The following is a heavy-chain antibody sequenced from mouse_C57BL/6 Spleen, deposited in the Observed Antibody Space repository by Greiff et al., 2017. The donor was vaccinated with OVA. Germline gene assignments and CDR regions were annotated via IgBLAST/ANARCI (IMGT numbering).Heavy chain of an antibody. V-gene: IGHV1-84*01. J-gene: IGHJ4*01. Sequence: QVQLQQSGPELVKPGASVKISCKASGYTFTDYYINWVKQRPGQGLEWIGWIYPGSGNTKYNEKFKGKATLTVDTSSSTAYMQLSSLTSEDSAVYFCARRVYYYGSSFLSYAMDYWGQGTSVTVSS. D-gene: IGHD1-1*01. CDR2: IYPGSGNT. CDR1: GYTFTDYY. CDR3: ARRVYYYGSSFLSYAMDY.